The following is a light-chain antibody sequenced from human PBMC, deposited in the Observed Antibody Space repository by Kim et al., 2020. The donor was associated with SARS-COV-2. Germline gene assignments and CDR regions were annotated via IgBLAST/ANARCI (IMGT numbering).Light chain of an antibody. CDR3: QQYDNLPP. J-gene: IGKJ3*01. CDR1: QDISNY. CDR2: DAS. V-gene: IGKV1-33*01. Sequence: SASVGDRVTITCQASQDISNYLNWYQQKPGKAPKLLIYDASNLETGVPSRFSGSGSGTDFTFTISSVQPEDIATYYCQQYDNLPPFGPGTKVDIK.